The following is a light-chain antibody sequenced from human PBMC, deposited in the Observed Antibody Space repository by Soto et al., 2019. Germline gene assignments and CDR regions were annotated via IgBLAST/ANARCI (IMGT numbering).Light chain of an antibody. J-gene: IGKJ5*01. CDR2: HAS. CDR1: QNITNN. CDR3: QQYYGLPPLN. V-gene: IGKV1-33*01. Sequence: DIQMTHSPSSLSASIVERVTITCQASQNITNNLSWYQQKPGKAPNLLIYHASKLAKGVTSRFSGSGSGTDFSFIITSLQREDLATYYCQQYYGLPPLNFGQGTRLEIK.